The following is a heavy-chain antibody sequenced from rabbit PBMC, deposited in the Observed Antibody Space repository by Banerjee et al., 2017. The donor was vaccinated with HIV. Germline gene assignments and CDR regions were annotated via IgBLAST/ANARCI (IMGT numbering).Heavy chain of an antibody. CDR2: IHTGSSSST. D-gene: IGHD2-1*01. CDR3: VRGDDDYPTYFNL. Sequence: QSLEESGGDLVKPGASLTLTCTASGFSFSSSYYMCWVRQAPGKGLEWIACIHTGSSSSTYYASWAKGRFTISSHNAQNTLYLQPNSLTAADTATYFCVRGDDDYPTYFNLWGPGTLVTVS. CDR1: GFSFSSSYY. J-gene: IGHJ4*01. V-gene: IGHV1S40*01.